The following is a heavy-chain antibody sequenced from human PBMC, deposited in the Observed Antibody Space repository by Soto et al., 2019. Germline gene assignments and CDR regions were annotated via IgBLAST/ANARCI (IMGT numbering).Heavy chain of an antibody. CDR1: GGSISSGGYS. Sequence: SETLSLTCAVSGGSISSGGYSWSWIRQPPGKGLEWIGYIYHSGSTYYNPSLKSRVTISVDRSKNQFSLKLSSVTAADTAVYYCARAVVTSHYYFDYWGQGTLVTV. D-gene: IGHD2-21*02. V-gene: IGHV4-30-2*01. CDR3: ARAVVTSHYYFDY. J-gene: IGHJ4*02. CDR2: IYHSGST.